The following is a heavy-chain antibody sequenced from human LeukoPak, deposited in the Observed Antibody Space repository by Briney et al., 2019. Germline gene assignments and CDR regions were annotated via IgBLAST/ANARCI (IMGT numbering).Heavy chain of an antibody. Sequence: GASVKVSCKASGYSFTAYYMHWVRQAPGPGLEWMGWINPNSGGTNYAQKFQGRVTMTRDTSITTAYMELSRLRSDDTAVYYCARDSGIYRDGFDVGGQATMVTVSS. CDR3: ARDSGIYRDGFDV. V-gene: IGHV1-2*02. D-gene: IGHD1-26*01. J-gene: IGHJ3*01. CDR2: INPNSGGT. CDR1: GYSFTAYY.